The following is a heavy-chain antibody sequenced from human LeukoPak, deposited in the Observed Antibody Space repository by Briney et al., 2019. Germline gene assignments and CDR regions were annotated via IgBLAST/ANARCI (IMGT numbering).Heavy chain of an antibody. CDR2: INHSGTT. J-gene: IGHJ3*02. Sequence: SETLSLTCAVYGGSFRGYYWSWIRQPPGKGLEWIGDINHSGTTNYNPSLKSRVTISVDTSKNQFSLKLSSVTAADTAVYYCASRTMVRGVRDAFDIWGQGTMVTVSS. D-gene: IGHD3-10*01. CDR1: GGSFRGYY. CDR3: ASRTMVRGVRDAFDI. V-gene: IGHV4-34*01.